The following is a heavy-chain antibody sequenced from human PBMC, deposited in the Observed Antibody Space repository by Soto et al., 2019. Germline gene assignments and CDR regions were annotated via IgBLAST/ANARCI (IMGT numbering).Heavy chain of an antibody. CDR3: ALNKRRYYDSSGYEPYYRVY. CDR1: GGTFSSYA. CDR2: IIPIFGTA. Sequence: SVKVSCKASGGTFSSYAISWVRQAPGQGLEWMGGIIPIFGTANYAQKFQGRVTITADKSTSTAYTELSSLRSEDTAVYYCALNKRRYYDSSGYEPYYRVYWVRGTLGTVSS. V-gene: IGHV1-69*06. J-gene: IGHJ4*02. D-gene: IGHD3-22*01.